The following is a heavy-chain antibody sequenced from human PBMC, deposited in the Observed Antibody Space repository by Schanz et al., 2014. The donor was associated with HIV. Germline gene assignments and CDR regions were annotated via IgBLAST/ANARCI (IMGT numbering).Heavy chain of an antibody. D-gene: IGHD3-16*01. J-gene: IGHJ4*02. CDR3: AREVLPSFLNS. V-gene: IGHV3-48*02. CDR1: GETGRRVV. Sequence: EVQMVESGGGLVQPGGRRRREGEASGETGRRVVIHWVRQAPGKRLEWVSYISTSGSTIYYADSVKGRFTVSRDNAENSLYLQMDSLSDEDGAIYYCAREVLPSFLNSWGQGTLVTVSS. CDR2: ISTSGSTI.